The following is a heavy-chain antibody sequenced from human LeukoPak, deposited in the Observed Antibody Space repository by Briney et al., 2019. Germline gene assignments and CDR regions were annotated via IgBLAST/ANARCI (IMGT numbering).Heavy chain of an antibody. CDR3: ARHNGWPSDYGASGFDP. D-gene: IGHD4/OR15-4a*01. J-gene: IGHJ5*02. Sequence: GESLKISCKGSGYSFTSYWIGWVRQMPGKGLEWMGIIYPGDSDTRYSPSFQGQVTISADKSISTAYLQWSSLKASDAAMYYCARHNGWPSDYGASGFDPWGQGTLVTVSS. V-gene: IGHV5-51*01. CDR2: IYPGDSDT. CDR1: GYSFTSYW.